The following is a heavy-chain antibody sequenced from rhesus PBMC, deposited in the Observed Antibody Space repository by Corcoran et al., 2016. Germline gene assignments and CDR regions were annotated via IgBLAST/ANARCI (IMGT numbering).Heavy chain of an antibody. CDR3: ARSQDTGIYGLDS. D-gene: IGHD5-24*01. V-gene: IGHV4-73*01. J-gene: IGHJ6*01. CDR2: IYGNSAST. CDR1: GGYISGYYY. Sequence: QVQLQQWGEGLVKPSETLSLPCAVYGGYISGYYYWSWSRQPPGKGLEWIGYIYGNSASTNYNPSLKNRVTISKDTSKNQFSLKLSSVTAADTAVYYCARSQDTGIYGLDSWGQGVVVTVSS.